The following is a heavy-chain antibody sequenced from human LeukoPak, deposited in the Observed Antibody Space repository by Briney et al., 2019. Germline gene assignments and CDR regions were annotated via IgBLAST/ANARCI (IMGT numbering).Heavy chain of an antibody. V-gene: IGHV3-23*01. CDR2: ISGSGGST. Sequence: GGSLRLSCAASGFTFSSYAMSWVRQAPGKGLEWVSAISGSGGSTYYADSVKGRFTISRDNAKNSLYLQMNSLRAEDTAVYYCAINFRGVIIPFDYWGQGTLVTVSS. CDR1: GFTFSSYA. CDR3: AINFRGVIIPFDY. D-gene: IGHD3-10*01. J-gene: IGHJ4*02.